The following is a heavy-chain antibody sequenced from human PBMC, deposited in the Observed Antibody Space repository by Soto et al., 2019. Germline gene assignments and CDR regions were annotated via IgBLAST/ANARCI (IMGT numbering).Heavy chain of an antibody. CDR3: ASRLSTIFGVVGYSYYYGMDV. J-gene: IGHJ6*02. Sequence: ASVKVSCKASGGTFSSYAISWVRQAPGQGLEWMGGIIPIFGTANYAQKFQGRVTITADESTSTAYMELSSLRSEDTAVYYCASRLSTIFGVVGYSYYYGMDVWGQGTTVTVSS. D-gene: IGHD3-3*01. CDR1: GGTFSSYA. CDR2: IIPIFGTA. V-gene: IGHV1-69*13.